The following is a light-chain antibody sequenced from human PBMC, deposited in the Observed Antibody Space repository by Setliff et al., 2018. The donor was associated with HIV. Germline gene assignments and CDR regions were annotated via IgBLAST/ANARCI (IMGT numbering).Light chain of an antibody. CDR3: CSFESGDTWI. J-gene: IGLJ2*01. CDR1: NTNIGNYES. V-gene: IGLV2-23*02. Sequence: QSALAQPPSVSGSPGQSITISCIGSNTNIGNYESISWYQHHPGEVPKLMIYDVTKRPSGISNRFSGSKSGNTASLTISGLQAEDEAHYYCCSFESGDTWIFGGGTQLTVL. CDR2: DVT.